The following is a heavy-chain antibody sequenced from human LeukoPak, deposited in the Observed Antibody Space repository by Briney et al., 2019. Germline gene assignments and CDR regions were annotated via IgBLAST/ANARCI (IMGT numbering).Heavy chain of an antibody. CDR1: GGSISSSSYY. CDR2: IYYSGST. J-gene: IGHJ6*02. Sequence: SETLSLTCTVSGGSISSSSYYWGWIRQPPGKGLEWIGSIYYSGSTYYNPSLKSRVTISVDTSKNQFSLKLSSVTAADTAVYYCARLRYCSSTSCPRGRAYSYGMDVWGQGTTVTVSS. V-gene: IGHV4-39*01. CDR3: ARLRYCSSTSCPRGRAYSYGMDV. D-gene: IGHD2-2*01.